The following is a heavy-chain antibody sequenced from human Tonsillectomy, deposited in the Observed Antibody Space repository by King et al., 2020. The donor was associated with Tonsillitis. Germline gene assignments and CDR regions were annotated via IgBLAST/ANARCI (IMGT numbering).Heavy chain of an antibody. J-gene: IGHJ6*02. D-gene: IGHD2-21*02. CDR1: GFTFSSYG. Sequence: VQLVESGGGVVQPGRSLRLSCAASGFTFSSYGMHWVRQAPGKGLEWVAVISYDGSNKYYADSVKGRFTISRDNSKNTLYLKMNSLRAEDTAVYYCAKDRVVVTATGMDVWGQGTTVTVSS. CDR2: ISYDGSNK. CDR3: AKDRVVVTATGMDV. V-gene: IGHV3-30*18.